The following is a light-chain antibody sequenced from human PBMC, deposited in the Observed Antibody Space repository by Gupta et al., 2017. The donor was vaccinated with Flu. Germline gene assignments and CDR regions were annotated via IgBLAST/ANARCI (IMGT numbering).Light chain of an antibody. Sequence: DIQMTQSPSSLSASVGDRVTITCRASQPISTYLNWYQQRPGKAPKLLIYAASNLQSGVPSRFSGSGSGTDFTLTISRLQPEDFATYYCQQSYNTPRTFGQGTKVEVK. CDR2: AAS. V-gene: IGKV1-39*01. CDR3: QQSYNTPRT. J-gene: IGKJ1*01. CDR1: QPISTY.